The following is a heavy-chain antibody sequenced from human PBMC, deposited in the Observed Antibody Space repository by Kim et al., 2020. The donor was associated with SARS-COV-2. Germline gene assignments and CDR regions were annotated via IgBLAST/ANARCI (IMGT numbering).Heavy chain of an antibody. Sequence: SETLSLTRNASGGSISSYYWSWIRQPAGKGLEWIGRIYISGTTNYNPFFKSRVTMSVDTSKNQLSLKLSSVTAADTAVYYCARDGPGVKTRFDQWGQGT. CDR3: ARDGPGVKTRFDQ. CDR2: IYISGTT. V-gene: IGHV4-4*07. J-gene: IGHJ4*02. D-gene: IGHD3-10*01. CDR1: GGSISSYY.